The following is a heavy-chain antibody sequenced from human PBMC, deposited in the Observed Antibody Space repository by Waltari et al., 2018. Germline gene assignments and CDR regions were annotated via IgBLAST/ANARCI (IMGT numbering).Heavy chain of an antibody. CDR2: IYYGGGT. CDR3: ARIIGVLEWLFPDY. D-gene: IGHD3-3*01. V-gene: IGHV4-39*01. Sequence: LQLQESAPALVKPSEPLSLTCTVTGGSISSSSYYWGWIRQPPGKGLEWIGGIYYGGGTYYTPSLKSRVTISVDTSKNQFSLKLSSVTAADTAVYYCARIIGVLEWLFPDYWGQGTLVTVSS. CDR1: GGSISSSSYY. J-gene: IGHJ4*02.